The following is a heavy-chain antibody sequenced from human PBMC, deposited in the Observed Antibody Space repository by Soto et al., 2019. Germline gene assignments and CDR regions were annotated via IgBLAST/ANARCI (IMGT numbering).Heavy chain of an antibody. V-gene: IGHV4-59*01. D-gene: IGHD3-9*01. CDR3: EREAGVRYPFGR. CDR1: SRSIISYY. Sequence: SVTLRRPCTLSSRSIISYYSSWIQQPPGKRLEWIGYTHYSGSTNYNPSLKSPATRSVDTSKIQFSLSLSSVSAADTAMYYREREAGVRYPFGRWGQGNLV. J-gene: IGHJ5*02. CDR2: THYSGST.